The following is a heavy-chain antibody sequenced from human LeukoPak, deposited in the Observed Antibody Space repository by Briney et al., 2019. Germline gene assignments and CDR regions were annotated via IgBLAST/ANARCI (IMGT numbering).Heavy chain of an antibody. D-gene: IGHD6-13*01. CDR3: AKDISGRFTAAGYFDY. CDR2: SSWISGSI. CDR1: GFTFDDYA. J-gene: IGHJ4*02. Sequence: GGSLGLSCGASGFTFDDYAMHWVRQAPGKGLEWVSGSSWISGSIGYADSVKGRFTISRDNAKNSLYLQMNSLRAEDTALYYCAKDISGRFTAAGYFDYWGQGTLVTVSS. V-gene: IGHV3-9*01.